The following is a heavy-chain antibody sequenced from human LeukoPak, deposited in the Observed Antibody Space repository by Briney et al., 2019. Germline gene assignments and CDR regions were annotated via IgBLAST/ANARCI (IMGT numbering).Heavy chain of an antibody. CDR3: ARRFRTGGDLHHDAYDV. D-gene: IGHD3-16*01. CDR2: DYYIGKP. J-gene: IGHJ3*01. Sequence: PSETLSLTCSVSGGSISDYFWGWIRQPPGKGLEWIGHDYYIGKPTCSPSLESRVSISVDTSKNQFSLELTSVTAADTAVYYCARRFRTGGDLHHDAYDVWGQGTVVTVSS. CDR1: GGSISDYF. V-gene: IGHV4-59*12.